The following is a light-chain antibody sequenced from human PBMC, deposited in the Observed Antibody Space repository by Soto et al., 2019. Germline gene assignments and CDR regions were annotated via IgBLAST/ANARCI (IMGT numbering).Light chain of an antibody. CDR3: QQYFLIPHT. Sequence: DIVMTQSPDSLAVSLGERASINCKSSQSVLHNSNNYNYLAWYQQKPGQPPKLLIYWASTRESGVPDRFSGSGSGTDFTLTISSLQAEEVAVYYCQQYFLIPHTFGQGTKLEIK. CDR1: QSVLHNSNNYNY. V-gene: IGKV4-1*01. CDR2: WAS. J-gene: IGKJ2*01.